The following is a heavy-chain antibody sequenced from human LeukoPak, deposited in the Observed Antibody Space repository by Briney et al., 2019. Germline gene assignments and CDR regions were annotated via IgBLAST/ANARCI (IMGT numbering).Heavy chain of an antibody. Sequence: LVASVKVSCKASGYTFTAYYMHWVRQAPGQGLEWMGWINPNSGGAKYAQMFQGRVSMTRDTSLNTAYMDLSSLRSDDTAVYYCARSRGSGDAFDIWGQGTMVTVSS. D-gene: IGHD3-22*01. CDR1: GYTFTAYY. CDR2: INPNSGGA. J-gene: IGHJ3*02. CDR3: ARSRGSGDAFDI. V-gene: IGHV1-2*02.